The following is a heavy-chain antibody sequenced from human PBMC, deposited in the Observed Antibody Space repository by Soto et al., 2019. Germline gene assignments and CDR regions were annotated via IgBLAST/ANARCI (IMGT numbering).Heavy chain of an antibody. CDR2: ISWNSGNL. CDR3: GKGASTKVFAFTDY. CDR1: GFTFDDYA. Sequence: EVQLVESGGGLVQRGRSLRLSCAASGFTFDDYAMHWVRQGPGKGLEWVSGISWNSGNLGYADSVKGRFTISRDNAKNSLYLHMNSLRGEDTALYYCGKGASTKVFAFTDYWGHATLVTVSS. V-gene: IGHV3-9*01. J-gene: IGHJ4*01. D-gene: IGHD4-17*01.